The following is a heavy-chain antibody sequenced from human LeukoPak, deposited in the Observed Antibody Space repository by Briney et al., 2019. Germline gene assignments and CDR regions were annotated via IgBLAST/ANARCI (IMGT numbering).Heavy chain of an antibody. J-gene: IGHJ4*02. CDR1: GFTFSSYS. V-gene: IGHV3-48*01. D-gene: IGHD4-17*01. CDR3: ARGGYGAHMG. CDR2: ISSSSSTI. Sequence: GGSLRLSCAASGFTFSSYSMNWVRQAPGKGLEWVSYISSSSSTIYYADSVKGRFTISRDNAKNTLSLQMNSLRAEDTAVYYCARGGYGAHMGWGQGTLVTVSS.